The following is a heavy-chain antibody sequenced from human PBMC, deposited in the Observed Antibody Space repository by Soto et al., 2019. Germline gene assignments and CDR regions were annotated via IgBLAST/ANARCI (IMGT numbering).Heavy chain of an antibody. CDR3: ARDEDYYGSGSHFDY. V-gene: IGHV3-30-3*01. CDR1: GFTFSSYA. J-gene: IGHJ4*02. Sequence: PGGSLRLSCAASGFTFSSYAMHWVRQAPGKGLEWVAVISYDGSNKYYADSVKGRFTISRDNSKNTLYLQMNSLRAEDTAVYYCARDEDYYGSGSHFDYWGQGTLVTVSS. CDR2: ISYDGSNK. D-gene: IGHD3-10*01.